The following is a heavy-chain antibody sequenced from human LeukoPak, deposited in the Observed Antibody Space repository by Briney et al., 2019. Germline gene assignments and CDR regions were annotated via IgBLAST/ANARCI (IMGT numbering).Heavy chain of an antibody. Sequence: ASVKVSCKASGYTFTSYAMNWVRQAPGQGLEWMGWINTNTGNPTYAQGFTGRFVFSLDTSVSTAYLQISSLKAEDTAVYYCARVWYYDILTGYPFDYWGQGTLVTVSS. V-gene: IGHV7-4-1*02. D-gene: IGHD3-9*01. CDR1: GYTFTSYA. J-gene: IGHJ4*02. CDR2: INTNTGNP. CDR3: ARVWYYDILTGYPFDY.